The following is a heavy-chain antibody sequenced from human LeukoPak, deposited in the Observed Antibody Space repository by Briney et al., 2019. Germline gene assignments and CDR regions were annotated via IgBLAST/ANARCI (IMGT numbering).Heavy chain of an antibody. CDR1: GYTFTSYY. J-gene: IGHJ4*02. V-gene: IGHV1-46*01. D-gene: IGHD5-24*01. CDR2: INPSGGST. Sequence: VASVKVSCKASGYTFTSYYMHWVRQAPGQGLEWMGIINPSGGSTSYAQEFQGRVTMTRDTSTSTVYMELSSLRSEDTAVYYCARVEMATSMGYYFDYWGQGTLVTVSS. CDR3: ARVEMATSMGYYFDY.